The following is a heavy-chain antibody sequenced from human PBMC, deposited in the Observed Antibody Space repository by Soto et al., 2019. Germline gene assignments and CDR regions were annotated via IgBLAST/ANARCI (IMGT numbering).Heavy chain of an antibody. CDR2: ISAYNGNT. CDR3: ARVGSIQWELLRRDYYYGMDV. D-gene: IGHD1-26*01. V-gene: IGHV1-18*04. CDR1: GYTFTSYG. J-gene: IGHJ6*02. Sequence: GASVKISCKASGYTFTSYGITWVRPAPGQGLEWMGWISAYNGNTNYAQKLQGRVTMTTDPSTSTAYMELRRLRSDDTAVYYSARVGSIQWELLRRDYYYGMDVWGQGTTVTVSS.